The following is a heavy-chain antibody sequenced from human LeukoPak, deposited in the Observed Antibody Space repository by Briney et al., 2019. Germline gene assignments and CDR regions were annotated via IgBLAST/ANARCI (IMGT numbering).Heavy chain of an antibody. CDR3: ARDSGNHKGYDSTH. CDR2: IDYGRTS. V-gene: IGHV4-38-2*02. Sequence: SETLSLTCTVSVYSISSGYYWGWIRQPPGKGLEYIGRIDYGRTSYCIPCLKSRVTTSLDTSKDQLSLKLTSVTAADTAVYYCARDSGNHKGYDSTHWGQGTLVTVSS. J-gene: IGHJ4*02. CDR1: VYSISSGYY. D-gene: IGHD5-12*01.